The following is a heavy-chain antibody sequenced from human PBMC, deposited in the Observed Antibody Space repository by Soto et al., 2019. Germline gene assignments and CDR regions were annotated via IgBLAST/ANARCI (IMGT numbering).Heavy chain of an antibody. D-gene: IGHD6-13*01. V-gene: IGHV4-38-2*01. Sequence: PSETLSLTCAVSGYSISSGYYWGWIRQPPGKGLEWIGSIYHSGSTYYNPSLKSRVTISVDTSKNQFSLKLSPVTAADTAVYYCARFQYIAAAGAYWGQGTLVTVSS. CDR2: IYHSGST. CDR3: ARFQYIAAAGAY. CDR1: GYSISSGYY. J-gene: IGHJ4*02.